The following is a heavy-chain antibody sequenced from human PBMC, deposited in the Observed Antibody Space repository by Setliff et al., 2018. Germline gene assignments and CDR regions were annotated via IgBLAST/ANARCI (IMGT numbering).Heavy chain of an antibody. V-gene: IGHV3-33*08. J-gene: IGHJ4*02. CDR3: ARTCSGSGCYAGLES. CDR2: IWDDGGNK. D-gene: IGHD2-15*01. CDR1: GFTFSSYR. Sequence: GGSLRLSCAASGFTFSSYRMHWVRQAPGKGLEWVAVIWDDGGNKYHTDSVKGRFTISRDNSKNTLYLQMNSLRPEDTAVYYCARTCSGSGCYAGLESWGQGTPVTVSS.